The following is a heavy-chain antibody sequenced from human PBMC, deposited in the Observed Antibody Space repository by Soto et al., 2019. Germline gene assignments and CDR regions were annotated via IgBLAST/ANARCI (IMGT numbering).Heavy chain of an antibody. V-gene: IGHV3-74*03. D-gene: IGHD2-8*01. J-gene: IGHJ1*01. Sequence: EVQLVQSGGGLAQPGKSLRLSCAASGFTFRKFWMHWVRQVPGKGPVWVSYISSDGTTTEYADSVKGRFTISRDNAKDTLYLQMDSPRAEDTAVYYCAIQDCTNDVCLEAAVTVGGALESWGQGTLVTVSS. CDR1: GFTFRKFW. CDR3: AIQDCTNDVCLEAAVTVGGALES. CDR2: ISSDGTTT.